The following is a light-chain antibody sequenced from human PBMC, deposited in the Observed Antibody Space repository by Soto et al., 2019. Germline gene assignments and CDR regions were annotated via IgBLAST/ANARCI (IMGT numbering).Light chain of an antibody. J-gene: IGKJ2*01. CDR2: DAS. CDR1: QSISSW. CDR3: QQYNRDSSFT. V-gene: IGKV1-5*01. Sequence: DILMTQSPSTLSASVGDRVTITCRASQSISSWLAWYQQKPGQAPKVLIYDASSLESGVPSRCSGSGSGTEFTLTISSMQPDEFASYYCQQYNRDSSFTCGQGTKVEIK.